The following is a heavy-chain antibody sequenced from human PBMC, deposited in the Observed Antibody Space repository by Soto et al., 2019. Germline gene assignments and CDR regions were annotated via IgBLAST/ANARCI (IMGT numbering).Heavy chain of an antibody. Sequence: SETLSLTCTVSGGSITSSSYYWRWIRQPPGKGLEWIGSIYYSGSTYYNPSLKSRVSMSVDTSKNQFSLKLSSVTAADTAVYHCARQGAYFHESSGYEFDYWGQGTLVTVSS. CDR3: ARQGAYFHESSGYEFDY. J-gene: IGHJ4*02. CDR2: IYYSGST. CDR1: GGSITSSSYY. D-gene: IGHD3-22*01. V-gene: IGHV4-39*01.